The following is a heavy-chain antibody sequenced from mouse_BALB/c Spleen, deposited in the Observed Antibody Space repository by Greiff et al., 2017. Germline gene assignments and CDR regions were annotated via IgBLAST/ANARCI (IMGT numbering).Heavy chain of an antibody. V-gene: IGHV5-17*02. CDR3: AYGNYYFDY. D-gene: IGHD2-1*01. CDR1: GFTFSSFG. CDR2: ISSGSSTI. Sequence: EVLLVESGGGLVQPGGSRKLSCAASGFTFSSFGMHWVRQAPEKGLEWVAYISSGSSTIYYADTVKGRFTISRDNPKNTLFLQMTSLRSEDTAMYYCAYGNYYFDYWGQGTTLTVSS. J-gene: IGHJ2*01.